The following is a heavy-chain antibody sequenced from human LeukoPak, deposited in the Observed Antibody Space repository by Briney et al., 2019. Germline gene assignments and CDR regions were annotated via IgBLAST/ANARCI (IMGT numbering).Heavy chain of an antibody. CDR3: ARETCSGGSCYSAAFDI. V-gene: IGHV3-48*04. J-gene: IGHJ3*02. CDR1: GFTFSSYA. CDR2: ISSSGSTI. Sequence: GGSLRLSCAASGFTFSSYAMHWVRQAPGKGLEWVSYISSSGSTIYYADSVKGRFTISRDNAKNSLYLQMNSLRAEDTAVYYCARETCSGGSCYSAAFDIWGQGTMVTVSS. D-gene: IGHD2-15*01.